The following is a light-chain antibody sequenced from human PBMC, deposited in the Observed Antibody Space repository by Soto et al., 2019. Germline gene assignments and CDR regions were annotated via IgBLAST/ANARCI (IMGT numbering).Light chain of an antibody. CDR3: QQYGTSPKL. Sequence: EIVLTQSPGTLSLSPGERATLSCRASQSVSNNHLGWYQQKPGQAPRLPIYGASNRATDIPDRFSGSGSGTDFTLTISRLEPEDFAVYYCQQYGTSPKLFGQGTKVEIK. V-gene: IGKV3-20*01. CDR2: GAS. J-gene: IGKJ1*01. CDR1: QSVSNNH.